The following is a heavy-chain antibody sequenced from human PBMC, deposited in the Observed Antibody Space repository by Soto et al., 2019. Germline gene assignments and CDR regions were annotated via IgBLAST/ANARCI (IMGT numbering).Heavy chain of an antibody. J-gene: IGHJ4*02. CDR1: GFTFSSYA. V-gene: IGHV3-23*01. CDR2: ISGSGGST. Sequence: GGSLRLSCAASGFTFSSYAMSWVRQAPGKGLEWVSAISGSGGSTYYADSVKGRFAISRDNSKNTLYLQMNSLRAEDTAVYYCAKPGLTTVTRPEYYFDYWGQGTLVTVYS. D-gene: IGHD4-17*01. CDR3: AKPGLTTVTRPEYYFDY.